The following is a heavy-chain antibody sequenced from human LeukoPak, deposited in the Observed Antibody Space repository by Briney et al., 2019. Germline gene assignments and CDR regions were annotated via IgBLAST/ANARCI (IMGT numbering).Heavy chain of an antibody. CDR2: ISDSGTT. D-gene: IGHD3-9*01. Sequence: PSETLSLTCTVAGGSISRYYWSWIRQPPGKGLEWFGYISDSGTTNYNPSLKSRVTISVDTSKKEFSLKLSSVTAADTAVYYCARVTWFPGSSYYYMDVWGKGTTVTVSS. CDR3: ARVTWFPGSSYYYMDV. J-gene: IGHJ6*03. CDR1: GGSISRYY. V-gene: IGHV4-59*01.